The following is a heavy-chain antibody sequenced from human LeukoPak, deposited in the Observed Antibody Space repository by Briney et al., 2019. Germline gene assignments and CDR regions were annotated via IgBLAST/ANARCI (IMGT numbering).Heavy chain of an antibody. J-gene: IGHJ4*02. CDR1: GGTFSSYA. Sequence: GSSVKVSCKASGGTFSSYAISWVRQAPGQGLEWMGRIIPIFGIANYAQKFQGRVTITADKSTSTAYMGLSSLRSEDTAVYYCARVSKAVAGYFDYWGQGTLVTVSS. V-gene: IGHV1-69*04. D-gene: IGHD6-19*01. CDR3: ARVSKAVAGYFDY. CDR2: IIPIFGIA.